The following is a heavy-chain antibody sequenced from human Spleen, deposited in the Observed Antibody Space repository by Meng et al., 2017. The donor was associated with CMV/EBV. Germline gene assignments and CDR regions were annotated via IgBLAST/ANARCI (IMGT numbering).Heavy chain of an antibody. D-gene: IGHD3-22*01. CDR3: ASSRLDDYDSSGYLNYYFDY. J-gene: IGHJ4*02. Sequence: FTCYDMHWVRQAPGQGLEWMGWINPNSGGTNYAQKFQGRVTMTRDTSISTAYMELSRLRSDDTAVYYCASSRLDDYDSSGYLNYYFDYWGQGTLVTVSS. CDR2: INPNSGGT. CDR1: FTCYD. V-gene: IGHV1-2*02.